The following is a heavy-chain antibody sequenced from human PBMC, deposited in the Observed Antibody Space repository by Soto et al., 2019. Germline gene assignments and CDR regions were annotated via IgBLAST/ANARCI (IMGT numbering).Heavy chain of an antibody. V-gene: IGHV3-30*18. Sequence: QVQLVESGGGVVQPGTSLRLSCAASGFTFSSYGMHWVRQAPGKGLEWVAVISYDGSNKYYADSVKGRFTISRDDSKNTLSLQMNSLRLEDTALYYCAKDPRVDSSGYSPCDYWGQGTLVTVSS. CDR1: GFTFSSYG. CDR3: AKDPRVDSSGYSPCDY. J-gene: IGHJ4*02. CDR2: ISYDGSNK. D-gene: IGHD3-22*01.